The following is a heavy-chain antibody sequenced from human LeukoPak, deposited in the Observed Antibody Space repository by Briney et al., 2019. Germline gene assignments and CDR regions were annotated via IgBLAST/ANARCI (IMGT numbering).Heavy chain of an antibody. CDR3: ARDPNRKTMVRGVINYYYMDV. CDR2: ISAYNGNT. D-gene: IGHD3-10*01. CDR1: GYTFTSYG. V-gene: IGHV1-18*01. J-gene: IGHJ6*03. Sequence: GASVKVSCKASGYTFTSYGISWVRRAPGQGLEWMGWISAYNGNTNYAQKLQGRVTMTTDTSTSTAYMELRSLRSDDTAVYYCARDPNRKTMVRGVINYYYMDVWGKGTTVTVSS.